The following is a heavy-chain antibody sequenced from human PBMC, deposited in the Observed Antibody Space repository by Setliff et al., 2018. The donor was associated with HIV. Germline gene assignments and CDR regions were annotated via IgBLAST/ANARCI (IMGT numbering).Heavy chain of an antibody. J-gene: IGHJ3*02. V-gene: IGHV1-46*01. D-gene: IGHD6-13*01. CDR3: ARRGVFDAFDI. Sequence: ASVKVSCKASGYTFTSDYIHWVRQAPGQGLEWMGIINPAGNPTSYAQKFQGRLTMTIDTSTSTAYMELRSLRSDDMAVYYCARRGVFDAFDIWGQGTMVTVSS. CDR1: GYTFTSDY. CDR2: INPAGNPT.